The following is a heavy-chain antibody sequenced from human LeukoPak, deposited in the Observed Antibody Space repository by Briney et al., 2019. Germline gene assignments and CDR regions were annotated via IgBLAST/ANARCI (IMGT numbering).Heavy chain of an antibody. CDR1: GFTFSRSW. J-gene: IGHJ4*02. V-gene: IGHV3-74*01. CDR2: INDDGSTT. CDR3: ARGPAANSGNYYVGDY. D-gene: IGHD1-26*01. Sequence: GGSLRLSCAAAGFTFSRSWMHWVRQAPGKGLVWVSRINDDGSTTSYADSVKGRFTISRDNAKKTLFLQMNSLRAEDTGVYYCARGPAANSGNYYVGDYWGQGTLVTVSS.